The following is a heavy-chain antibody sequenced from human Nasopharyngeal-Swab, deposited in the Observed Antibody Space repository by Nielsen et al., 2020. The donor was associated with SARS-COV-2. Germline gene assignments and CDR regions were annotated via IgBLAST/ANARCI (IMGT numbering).Heavy chain of an antibody. CDR3: ATVRDIAAAGNGSNWFDP. D-gene: IGHD6-13*01. CDR1: GYTLTELS. CDR2: FDPEDGET. J-gene: IGHJ5*02. V-gene: IGHV1-24*01. Sequence: SVKVSCKVSGYTLTELSMHWVRQAPGKGLEWMGGFDPEDGETIYAQKFQGRVTMTEDTSTDTAYMELSSLRSEDTAVYYCATVRDIAAAGNGSNWFDPWGQGTLVTVSS.